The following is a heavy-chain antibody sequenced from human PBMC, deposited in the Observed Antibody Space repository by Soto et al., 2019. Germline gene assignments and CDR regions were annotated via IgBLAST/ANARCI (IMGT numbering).Heavy chain of an antibody. Sequence: QGLLVESGGGLVKPGGSLRVSCAASRFTFSDYYMYWVRQAPGKGLEWLSYISPGDSYIEYADSVKGRFTISRDDVQNSLFLEMSSLRAEDTAVYYCARGDYPASYYYYDLDVWGQGTTVIVSS. V-gene: IGHV3-11*06. CDR1: RFTFSDYY. J-gene: IGHJ6*02. CDR3: ARGDYPASYYYYDLDV. CDR2: ISPGDSYI. D-gene: IGHD4-17*01.